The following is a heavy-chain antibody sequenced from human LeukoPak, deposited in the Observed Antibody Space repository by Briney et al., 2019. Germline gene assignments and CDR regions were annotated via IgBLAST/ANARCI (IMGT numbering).Heavy chain of an antibody. CDR1: GGSISSSSYY. Sequence: SETLSLTCTVSGGSISSSSYYWGWIRQPPGKGLEWIGSIYYSGSTYYNPSLKSRVTISVDTSKNPFSLKLSSVTAADTAVYYCARGTGYSSSWPPHWGQGTLVTVSS. D-gene: IGHD6-13*01. J-gene: IGHJ4*02. CDR3: ARGTGYSSSWPPH. V-gene: IGHV4-39*07. CDR2: IYYSGST.